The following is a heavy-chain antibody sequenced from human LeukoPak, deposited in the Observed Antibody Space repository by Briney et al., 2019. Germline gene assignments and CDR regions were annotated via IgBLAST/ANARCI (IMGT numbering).Heavy chain of an antibody. CDR2: IFYSGST. CDR3: ARAPKLVLRFLEWLPSHFDY. Sequence: PSETLSLTCTVSGGSISNYYWSWIRQPPGKGLEWIGYIFYSGSTNYNPSLKSRVAISVDTSKNQFSLKLSSVTAADTAVYYCARAPKLVLRFLEWLPSHFDYWGQGTLVTVSS. CDR1: GGSISNYY. D-gene: IGHD3-3*01. J-gene: IGHJ4*02. V-gene: IGHV4-59*01.